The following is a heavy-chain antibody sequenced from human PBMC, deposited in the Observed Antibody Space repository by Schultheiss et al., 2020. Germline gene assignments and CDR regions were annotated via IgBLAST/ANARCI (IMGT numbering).Heavy chain of an antibody. J-gene: IGHJ6*02. CDR2: IYYSGST. V-gene: IGHV4-61*08. Sequence: SETLSLTCTVSGGSISSGGYYWSWIRQHPGKGLEWIGYIYYSGSTNYNPSLKSRVTISVDTSKNQFSLKLSSVTAEDTAVYYCARGYCSSTSCYTDYYGMDVWGQGTTVTVSS. CDR1: GGSISSGGYY. D-gene: IGHD2-2*02. CDR3: ARGYCSSTSCYTDYYGMDV.